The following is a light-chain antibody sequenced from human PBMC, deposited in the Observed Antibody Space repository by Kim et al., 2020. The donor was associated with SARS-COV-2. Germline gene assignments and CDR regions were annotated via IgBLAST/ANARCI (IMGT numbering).Light chain of an antibody. Sequence: DIVMTQSPDSLAVSLGGGATINCKSSQSVLYSPNNNNYLAWYQQKPGQPPKLLIYWASTRESGVPDRFSGSGSGTDFTLTISSLQAEDVAVYYCQQYYSTPPRTFGQGTKVDIK. CDR3: QQYYSTPPRT. CDR1: QSVLYSPNNNNY. J-gene: IGKJ1*01. V-gene: IGKV4-1*01. CDR2: WAS.